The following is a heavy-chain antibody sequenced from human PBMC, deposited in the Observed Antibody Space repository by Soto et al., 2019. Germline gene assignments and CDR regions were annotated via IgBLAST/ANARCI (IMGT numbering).Heavy chain of an antibody. Sequence: EVQLVESGGGLVQPGGSLRLSCAASGFTFSSYAMHWVRQAPGKGLEYVSAISSNGGSTYYANSVKGRFTISRDNAKNTLYLQMGSLRAEDMAVYYCASDYAYSSVGAFDIWGQGTMVTVSS. CDR1: GFTFSSYA. CDR3: ASDYAYSSVGAFDI. D-gene: IGHD6-19*01. J-gene: IGHJ3*02. CDR2: ISSNGGST. V-gene: IGHV3-64*01.